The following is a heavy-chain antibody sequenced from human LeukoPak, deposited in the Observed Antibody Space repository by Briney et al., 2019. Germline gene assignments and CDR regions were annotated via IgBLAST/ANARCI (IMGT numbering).Heavy chain of an antibody. D-gene: IGHD1-26*01. CDR1: GFTFSSYA. CDR2: ISYDGSNK. J-gene: IGHJ5*02. V-gene: IGHV3-30-3*01. CDR3: ASARSGSYWMENWFDP. Sequence: QPGGSLRLSCAASGFTFSSYAMHWVRQAPGKGLEWVAVISYDGSNKYYADSVKGRFTISRDNSKNTLYLQMNSLRAEDTAVYYCASARSGSYWMENWFDPWGQGTLVTVSS.